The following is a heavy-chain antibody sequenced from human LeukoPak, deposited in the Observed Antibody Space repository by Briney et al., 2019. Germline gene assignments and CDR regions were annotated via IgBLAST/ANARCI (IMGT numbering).Heavy chain of an antibody. CDR3: VVNDYIVVVPAAIGVRWFDP. V-gene: IGHV3-21*01. CDR2: ISSSSSYI. Sequence: GGSLRLSCAASGFTFSSYSMNWVRQAPGKGLEWVSSISSSSSYIYYADSVKGRFTISRDNAKNSLYLQMNSLRAEDTAVYYCVVNDYIVVVPAAIGVRWFDPWGQGTLVTVSS. CDR1: GFTFSSYS. J-gene: IGHJ5*02. D-gene: IGHD2-2*01.